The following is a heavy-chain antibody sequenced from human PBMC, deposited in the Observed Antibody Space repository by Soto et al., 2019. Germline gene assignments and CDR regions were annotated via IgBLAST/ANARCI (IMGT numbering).Heavy chain of an antibody. CDR3: AKARRGYPALNDAFDI. CDR1: GFTFDDYA. CDR2: ISWNSGSI. D-gene: IGHD3-16*02. Sequence: EVQLVESGGGLVQPGRSLRLSCAASGFTFDDYAMHWVRQAPGKGLEWVSGISWNSGSIGYADSVKGRFTISRDNAKNSLYLQMNSLRAEDTALYYCAKARRGYPALNDAFDIWGQGTMVTVSS. J-gene: IGHJ3*02. V-gene: IGHV3-9*01.